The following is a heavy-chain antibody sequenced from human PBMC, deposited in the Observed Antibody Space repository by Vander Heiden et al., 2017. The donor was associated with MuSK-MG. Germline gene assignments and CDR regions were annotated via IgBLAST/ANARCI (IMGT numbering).Heavy chain of an antibody. V-gene: IGHV3-48*03. J-gene: IGHJ6*03. CDR3: ARDSACYYYYYYMDV. CDR2: ISSSGSTI. CDR1: GFTFSSYE. Sequence: EVQLVESGGGLVQPGGSLRLSCAASGFTFSSYEMNWVRQAPGKGLEWVSYISSSGSTIYYADSVKGRFTISRDNAKNSLYLQMNSLRAEDTAVYYCARDSACYYYYYYMDVWGKGTTVTVSS.